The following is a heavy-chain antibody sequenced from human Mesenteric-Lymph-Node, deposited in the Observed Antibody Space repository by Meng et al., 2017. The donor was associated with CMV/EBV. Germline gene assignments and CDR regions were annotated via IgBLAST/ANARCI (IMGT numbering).Heavy chain of an antibody. Sequence: GGSLRLSCEASGFTFNKYWMIWVRQAPGKGLEWVANIRQDGRERYYVDSVRDRFTISRDNAKNSLYLQMNSLRAEDTAVYYCARAYYDSTGCHDYWGQGTLVTVSS. CDR1: GFTFNKYW. D-gene: IGHD3-22*01. CDR3: ARAYYDSTGCHDY. J-gene: IGHJ4*02. V-gene: IGHV3-7*01. CDR2: IRQDGRER.